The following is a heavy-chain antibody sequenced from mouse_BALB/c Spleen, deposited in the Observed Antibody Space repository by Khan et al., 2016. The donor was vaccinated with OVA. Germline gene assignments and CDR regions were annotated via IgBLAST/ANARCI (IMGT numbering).Heavy chain of an antibody. V-gene: IGHV1-54*01. CDR3: ARGGYGTLAY. Sequence: QVQLKESGAELVRPGTSVKVSCKASGYAFTDYLIEWLKQRPGQGLEWIGVINPGSGDTHYNAKFRGKATLTADKSSGTAYMQLSSLTSDDSAVYFCARGGYGTLAYWGQGTPVTVSA. J-gene: IGHJ3*01. CDR2: INPGSGDT. D-gene: IGHD2-1*01. CDR1: GYAFTDYL.